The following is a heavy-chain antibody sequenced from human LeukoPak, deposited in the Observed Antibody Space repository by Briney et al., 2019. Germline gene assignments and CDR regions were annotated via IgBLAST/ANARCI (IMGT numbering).Heavy chain of an antibody. CDR1: GFTLSSYW. D-gene: IGHD1-26*01. Sequence: PGGSLRLSCAASGFTLSSYWMSGVRQAPGKGLEWVANIKQDGSEKYYVDSVKGRFTISRDNAKNSLYLQMNSLRAEDTAVYYCARDRSYLGFDYWGQGTLVTVSS. V-gene: IGHV3-7*01. J-gene: IGHJ4*02. CDR3: ARDRSYLGFDY. CDR2: IKQDGSEK.